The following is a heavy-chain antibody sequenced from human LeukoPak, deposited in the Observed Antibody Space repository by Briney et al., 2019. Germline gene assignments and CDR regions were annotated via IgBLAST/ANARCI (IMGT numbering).Heavy chain of an antibody. J-gene: IGHJ4*02. CDR3: ATSYRQGYFDY. CDR2: IYSGGST. V-gene: IGHV3-53*01. Sequence: GRSLRLSCAASGFTVSSNYMSWVRQAPGKGLEWVSVIYSGGSTYYADSVKGRFTISRDNSKNTLYLQMNSLRAEDTAVYYCATSYRQGYFDYWGQGTLVTVSS. CDR1: GFTVSSNY.